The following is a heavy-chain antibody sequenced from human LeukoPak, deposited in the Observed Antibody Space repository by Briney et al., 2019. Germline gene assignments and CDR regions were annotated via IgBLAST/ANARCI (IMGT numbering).Heavy chain of an antibody. V-gene: IGHV1-46*01. CDR1: GYTFSSYF. J-gene: IGHJ3*02. CDR2: INPSGGST. D-gene: IGHD6-19*01. Sequence: GASVKVSCKASGYTFSSYFMHWVRQAPGQGLEWVGIINPSGGSTTYAQKFQGRVTVSRDMSTSTVYMELSSLRSEDTAVYYCARGRSSGWHDAFDIWGQGTMVTVSS. CDR3: ARGRSSGWHDAFDI.